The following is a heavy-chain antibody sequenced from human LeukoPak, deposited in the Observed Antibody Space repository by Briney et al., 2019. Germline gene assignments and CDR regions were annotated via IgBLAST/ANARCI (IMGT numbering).Heavy chain of an antibody. J-gene: IGHJ5*02. CDR3: ARDNRDIVVVVAATGAWFDP. D-gene: IGHD2-15*01. V-gene: IGHV1-69*04. Sequence: SVKVSRKASGGTFSSYAISWVRQAPGQELEWMGRIIPILGIANYAQKFQGRVTITADKSTSTAYMELSSLRSEDTAVYYCARDNRDIVVVVAATGAWFDPWGQGTLVTVSS. CDR2: IIPILGIA. CDR1: GGTFSSYA.